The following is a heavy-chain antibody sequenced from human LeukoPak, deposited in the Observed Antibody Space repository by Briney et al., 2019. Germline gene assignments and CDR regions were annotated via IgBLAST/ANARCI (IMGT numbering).Heavy chain of an antibody. CDR1: GYTFTSYG. Sequence: GASVKVSCKASGYTFTSYGISWVRQAAGQGLEWMGWISAYNGNTNYAQKLQGRVTMTTDTSTSTAYMELRSLRSDDTAVYYCARGQGFCTGGVCYMSYFDYWGQGTLVTVSS. D-gene: IGHD2-8*02. J-gene: IGHJ4*02. CDR3: ARGQGFCTGGVCYMSYFDY. V-gene: IGHV1-18*01. CDR2: ISAYNGNT.